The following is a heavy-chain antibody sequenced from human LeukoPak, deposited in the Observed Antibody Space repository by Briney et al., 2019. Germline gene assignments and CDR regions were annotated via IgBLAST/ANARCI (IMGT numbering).Heavy chain of an antibody. CDR3: ARDRSLSSGWYGMGYYYYYYGMDV. Sequence: GGSLRLSCAASGFTFSDYYMSWIRQAPGKGLEWVSYISSSGSTIYYADSVKGRFTISRDNAKNSLYLQMNSLRAEDTAVYYCARDRSLSSGWYGMGYYYYYYGMDVWGQGTTVTVSS. CDR2: ISSSGSTI. V-gene: IGHV3-11*01. D-gene: IGHD6-19*01. J-gene: IGHJ6*02. CDR1: GFTFSDYY.